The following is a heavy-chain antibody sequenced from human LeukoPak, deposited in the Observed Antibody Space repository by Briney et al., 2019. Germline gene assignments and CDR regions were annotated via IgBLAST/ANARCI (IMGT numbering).Heavy chain of an antibody. J-gene: IGHJ3*02. CDR3: AKDLGYSSTTLGHAFDI. Sequence: QSGGSLRLSCAASGFTVDNYSMRWVRQAPGKGLEWVSGISWNSGSIGYADSVKGRFTISRDNAKNSLYLQMNSLRAEDTALYYCAKDLGYSSTTLGHAFDIWGQGTMVTVSS. D-gene: IGHD6-13*01. CDR2: ISWNSGSI. V-gene: IGHV3-9*01. CDR1: GFTVDNYS.